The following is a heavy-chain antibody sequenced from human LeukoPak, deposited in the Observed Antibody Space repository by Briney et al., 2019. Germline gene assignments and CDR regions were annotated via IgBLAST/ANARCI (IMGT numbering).Heavy chain of an antibody. V-gene: IGHV3-74*03. J-gene: IGHJ4*02. CDR2: VNREGTTT. Sequence: GGSLRLSCAASGFTFNTYWMHWVRQAPGKGLVWVARVNREGTTTAYADSVKGRFIISRANSKNTLYLQMNNLRAEDTAVYYCARDSDWILFDYWGQGTPVTVSS. CDR1: GFTFNTYW. CDR3: ARDSDWILFDY. D-gene: IGHD2-2*03.